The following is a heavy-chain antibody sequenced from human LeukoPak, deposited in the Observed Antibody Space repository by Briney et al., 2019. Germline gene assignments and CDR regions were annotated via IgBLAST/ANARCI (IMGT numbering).Heavy chain of an antibody. CDR2: IYASGST. D-gene: IGHD3-22*01. CDR3: ARHENGEYYYDSSGLRD. Sequence: SETLSLTCTFSGGSIRGSSYSWGWIRQPPGKGLEWIGHIYASGSTNYSPSLKSRVTISVDTSKNQFSLKLSSVTAADTAVYYCARHENGEYYYDSSGLRDWGQGTLVTVSS. V-gene: IGHV4-39*01. CDR1: GGSIRGSSYS. J-gene: IGHJ4*02.